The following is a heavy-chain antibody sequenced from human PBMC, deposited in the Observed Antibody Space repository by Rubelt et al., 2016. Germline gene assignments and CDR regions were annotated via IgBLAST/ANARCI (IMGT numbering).Heavy chain of an antibody. CDR3: AGDEVGIQLWPG. J-gene: IGHJ4*02. V-gene: IGHV1-2*02. Sequence: QVQLVQSGAEVKKPGASVKVSCKASGYTFTGYYMHWVRQAPGQGLEWMGWINPNSGGTNYAQKFQGRVTMTTAISSAYMGLSRLRTDETAVYYCAGDEVGIQLWPGWGQGTLVTVSS. D-gene: IGHD5-18*01. CDR1: GYTFTGYY. CDR2: INPNSGGT.